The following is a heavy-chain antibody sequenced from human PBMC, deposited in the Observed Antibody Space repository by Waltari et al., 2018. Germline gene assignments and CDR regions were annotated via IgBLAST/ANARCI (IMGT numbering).Heavy chain of an antibody. D-gene: IGHD6-6*01. V-gene: IGHV4-59*01. CDR1: GGSISSYY. J-gene: IGHJ6*03. Sequence: QVQLQESGPGLVKPSETLSLTCTVSGGSISSYYWSWIRQPPGKGLEWIGYIYYSGTTNYNPSLKSRVTISVDTSKNQFSRKLSSVTAADTAVYYCAREYSSSSDYYYYYMDVWGKGTTVTVSS. CDR2: IYYSGTT. CDR3: AREYSSSSDYYYYYMDV.